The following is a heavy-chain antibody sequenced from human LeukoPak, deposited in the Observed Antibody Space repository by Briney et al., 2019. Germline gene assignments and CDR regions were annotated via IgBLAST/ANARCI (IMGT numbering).Heavy chain of an antibody. Sequence: RSSETLSLTCTVSGGSISSYFWSWIRQPPGKGLEWIGFIYYTGSTNYNPSLKSRVTISVDTSKNQFSLKLSSVTAADTAVYYCARDFSTFYWYLDLWGRGTLVTVSS. V-gene: IGHV4-59*01. CDR2: IYYTGST. CDR3: ARDFSTFYWYLDL. D-gene: IGHD6-13*01. CDR1: GGSISSYF. J-gene: IGHJ2*01.